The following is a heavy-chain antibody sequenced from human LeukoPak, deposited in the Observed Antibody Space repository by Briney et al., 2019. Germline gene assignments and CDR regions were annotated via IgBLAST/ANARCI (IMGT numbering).Heavy chain of an antibody. CDR3: AKGRYGGTDYFDY. CDR2: ISGGGGST. CDR1: GFTFSSYG. V-gene: IGHV3-23*01. D-gene: IGHD4-23*01. Sequence: PGGSLRLSCAASGFTFSSYGMSWVRQAPGKGLEWVSTISGGGGSTFYADSVKGRFTSSRDNSKNTLYLQMNSLRAEDTALYFCAKGRYGGTDYFDYWGQGTLVTVSS. J-gene: IGHJ4*02.